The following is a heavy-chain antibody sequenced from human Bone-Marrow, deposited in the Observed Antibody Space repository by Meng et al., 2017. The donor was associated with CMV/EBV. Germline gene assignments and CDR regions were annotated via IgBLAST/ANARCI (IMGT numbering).Heavy chain of an antibody. Sequence: GSLRLSCAVYGGSFSGYDWTWIRQSPGKGLEWIGEINHRGSTNYNPSLKSRLTISLDTSKNQFSLKLSSVTAADTAVYYCARDKSRVNYDFWTAYPNHGLDFWGQGTTVTVAS. CDR2: INHRGST. CDR3: ARDKSRVNYDFWTAYPNHGLDF. J-gene: IGHJ6*02. V-gene: IGHV4-34*01. D-gene: IGHD3-3*01. CDR1: GGSFSGYD.